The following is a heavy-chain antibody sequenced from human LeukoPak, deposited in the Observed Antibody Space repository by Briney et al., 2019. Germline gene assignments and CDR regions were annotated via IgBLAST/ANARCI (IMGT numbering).Heavy chain of an antibody. D-gene: IGHD3-10*01. J-gene: IGHJ5*02. V-gene: IGHV1-8*01. CDR3: ARAHVLLWFGELFSCFDP. CDR1: GYTFTSYD. CDR2: MNPNSGNT. Sequence: ASVKVSCRASGYTFTSYDINWVRQAAGQGLEWMGWMNPNSGNTGYAQKFQGRVTMTRNTSISTAYMELSRLRYDDTAVYYCARAHVLLWFGELFSCFDPWGQGTLVTVSS.